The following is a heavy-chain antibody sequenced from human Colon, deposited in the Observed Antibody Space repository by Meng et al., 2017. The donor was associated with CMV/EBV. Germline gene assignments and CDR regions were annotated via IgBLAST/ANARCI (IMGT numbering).Heavy chain of an antibody. CDR2: VNWNGGST. Sequence: GGSLRLSCAASGFTFNDYGMSWVRQGPGKGPEWVSGVNWNGGSTRYADSVKGRFTISRDNAKNSLYLQMNSLRAEDTALYYCARTYSGHDFTPFDYWGQGTLVTVSS. J-gene: IGHJ4*02. CDR1: GFTFNDYG. D-gene: IGHD5-12*01. V-gene: IGHV3-20*04. CDR3: ARTYSGHDFTPFDY.